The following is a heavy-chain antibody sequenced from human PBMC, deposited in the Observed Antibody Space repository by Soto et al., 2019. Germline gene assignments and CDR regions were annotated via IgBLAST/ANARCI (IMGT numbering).Heavy chain of an antibody. CDR1: GFTFSSYG. V-gene: IGHV3-33*01. CDR3: XXXXXXXXXXLDY. J-gene: IGHJ4*02. CDR2: IWYDGSNK. Sequence: QVQLVESGGGVVQPGRSLRLSCAASGFTFSSYGMHWVRQAPGKGLEWVAVIWYDGSNKYYADSVKGRFTISRDNSKNTLYLQMNSLRAEDTAXXXXXXXXXXXXXXLDYWGQGTLVTVSS.